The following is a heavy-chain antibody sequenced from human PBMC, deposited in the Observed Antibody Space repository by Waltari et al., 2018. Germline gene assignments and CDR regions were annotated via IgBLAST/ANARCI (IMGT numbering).Heavy chain of an antibody. D-gene: IGHD3-16*01. CDR2: IYYSGST. CDR3: ARDGRLPSTMITFGVRYYGMDV. CDR1: GGSISSSSYY. V-gene: IGHV4-39*07. J-gene: IGHJ6*02. Sequence: QLQLQESGPGLVKPSETLSLTCTVSGGSISSSSYYWGWIRQPPGKGLEGIGSIYYSGSTYYNPSLKSRVTISVDTSNNQFSLKLSSVTAADTAVYYCARDGRLPSTMITFGVRYYGMDVWGQGTTVTVSS.